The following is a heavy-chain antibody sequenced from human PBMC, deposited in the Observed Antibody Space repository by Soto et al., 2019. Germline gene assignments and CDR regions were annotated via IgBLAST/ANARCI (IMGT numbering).Heavy chain of an antibody. CDR3: ARVQTPVTTYFFDY. J-gene: IGHJ4*02. V-gene: IGHV4-31*03. Sequence: QVQLQESGPGLVKPSQTLSLTCTVSDGAITSPAHYWSWIRQLPGKGLEWIAYIFYSGTTYYSPSLTSRTTISIDTSKNPFSLKLSSVTAADTAVYYCARVQTPVTTYFFDYWGQRTLVTVSS. CDR1: DGAITSPAHY. D-gene: IGHD4-17*01. CDR2: IFYSGTT.